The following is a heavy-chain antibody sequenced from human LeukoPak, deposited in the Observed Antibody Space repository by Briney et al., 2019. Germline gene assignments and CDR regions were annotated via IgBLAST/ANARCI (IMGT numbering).Heavy chain of an antibody. D-gene: IGHD3-9*01. CDR3: AKVGYDILTVKNAFDI. CDR2: ISGSGGST. J-gene: IGHJ3*02. CDR1: GFTFSSYA. V-gene: IGHV3-23*01. Sequence: PGGSLRLSCAASGFTFSSYAMSWVRQAPGKGLEWVSAISGSGGSTYYADSVKGRFTISRDNSKNTLYLQMNSLRAEDTAVYYCAKVGYDILTVKNAFDIWGQGTMVTVSS.